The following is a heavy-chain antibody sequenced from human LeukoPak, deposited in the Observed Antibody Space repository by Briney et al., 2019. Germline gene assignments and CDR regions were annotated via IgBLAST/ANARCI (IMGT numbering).Heavy chain of an antibody. CDR3: ARGLQGYWYFDL. J-gene: IGHJ2*01. CDR1: GGSISSVNYY. V-gene: IGHV4-30-4*01. Sequence: SQTLSLTCTVSGGSISSVNYYWSWIRQPPGKGLEWIGYIYYSGTTFYNPSLKSRVTISVDTSNNQFSLKVSSVTAADTAVYYCARGLQGYWYFDLWGRSTLVTVSS. CDR2: IYYSGTT.